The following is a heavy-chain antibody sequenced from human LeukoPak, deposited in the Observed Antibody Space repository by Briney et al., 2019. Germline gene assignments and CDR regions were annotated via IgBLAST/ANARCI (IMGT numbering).Heavy chain of an antibody. CDR1: GGTFSSYA. Sequence: GSSVQVSCKASGGTFSSYAISWVRQAPGQGLEWMGRIIPIFGTANYAQKFQGRVTNTTDESTSPAYMELSSLRSEDTAVYYCARDRPSNSLSLRYWGQGTLVTVSS. V-gene: IGHV1-69*05. J-gene: IGHJ4*02. CDR2: IIPIFGTA. D-gene: IGHD2/OR15-2a*01. CDR3: ARDRPSNSLSLRY.